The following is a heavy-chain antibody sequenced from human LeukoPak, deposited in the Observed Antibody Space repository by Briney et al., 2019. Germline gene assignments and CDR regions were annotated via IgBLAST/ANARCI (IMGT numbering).Heavy chain of an antibody. D-gene: IGHD5-24*01. J-gene: IGHJ6*03. CDR1: GYTFTGYY. CDR2: INPNSGGT. CDR3: ARHRVFDGSTYYYYYMDV. V-gene: IGHV1-2*02. Sequence: GASVKVSCKASGYTFTGYYMHWVRQAPGQGLEWMGWINPNSGGTNYAQKFQGRVTMTRDTSINTAYLQWSSLKASDTAIYYCARHRVFDGSTYYYYYMDVWGKGTTVTVSS.